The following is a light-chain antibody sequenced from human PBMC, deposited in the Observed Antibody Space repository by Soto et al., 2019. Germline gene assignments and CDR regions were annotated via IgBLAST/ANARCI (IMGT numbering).Light chain of an antibody. Sequence: EIMLPQAPATLSVSQGERATLSCRASQSIGRFLAWYQHTPGQAPTLLIYDASNRATGIPARFSASVTKTNFTLTISSLEPEDFAVYYCPQSSSRTREISFCPLTRVEIK. CDR3: PQSSSRTREIS. J-gene: IGKJ5*01. CDR2: DAS. CDR1: QSIGRF. V-gene: IGKV3-11*01.